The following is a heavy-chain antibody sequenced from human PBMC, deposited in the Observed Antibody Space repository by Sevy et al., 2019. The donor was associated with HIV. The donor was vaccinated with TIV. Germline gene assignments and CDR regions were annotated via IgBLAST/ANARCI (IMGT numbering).Heavy chain of an antibody. Sequence: GGSLRLSCVVSGFTFRGYTMTWVRQAPGKGLEWVSTITGSGDKIYYADSVKGRFTISRDNSRNTLYLQMSSLRAADTAVYYCAKGPDYYASSGTPLDYWGQGTLVTVSS. D-gene: IGHD3-22*01. CDR2: ITGSGDKI. J-gene: IGHJ4*02. CDR3: AKGPDYYASSGTPLDY. CDR1: GFTFRGYT. V-gene: IGHV3-23*01.